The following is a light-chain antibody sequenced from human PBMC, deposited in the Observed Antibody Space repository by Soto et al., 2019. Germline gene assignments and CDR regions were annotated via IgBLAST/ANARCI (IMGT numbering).Light chain of an antibody. Sequence: QSALTQPASVSGSPGQSITISCTGTSSDVGGYNYVSWYQQHPGKAPKLMIYEVSNRPSGVSNRFSGSKSGNTASLTISGLQDDDEADYYCSSYTSSSPHVVFGGGTKLTVL. CDR1: SSDVGGYNY. CDR2: EVS. CDR3: SSYTSSSPHVV. J-gene: IGLJ2*01. V-gene: IGLV2-14*01.